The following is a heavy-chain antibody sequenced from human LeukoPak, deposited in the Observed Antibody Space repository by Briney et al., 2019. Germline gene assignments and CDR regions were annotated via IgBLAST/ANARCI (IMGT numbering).Heavy chain of an antibody. CDR3: ARAIKATTAFDY. V-gene: IGHV3-33*08. Sequence: GRSLRLSCAASGFTFSSSGMHWVRQAPGKGLEWVAVIWYDGSNKYYADSVKGRFTISRDNSKNTLYLQMNSLRAEDTAVYYCARAIKATTAFDYWGQGTLVTVSS. D-gene: IGHD4-17*01. J-gene: IGHJ4*02. CDR2: IWYDGSNK. CDR1: GFTFSSSG.